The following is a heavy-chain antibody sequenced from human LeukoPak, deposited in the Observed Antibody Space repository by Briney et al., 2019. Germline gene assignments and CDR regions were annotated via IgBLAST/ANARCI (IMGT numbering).Heavy chain of an antibody. D-gene: IGHD6-19*01. CDR2: IYYSGST. V-gene: IGHV4-59*01. J-gene: IGHJ6*02. Sequence: SETLSLICTVSGGSISSYYWSWIRQPPGKGLEWIGYIYYSGSTNYNPSLKSRVTISVDTSKNQFSLKLSSVTAADTAVYYCARDSAGAYSSGWYYYYGMDVWGQGTTVTVSS. CDR1: GGSISSYY. CDR3: ARDSAGAYSSGWYYYYGMDV.